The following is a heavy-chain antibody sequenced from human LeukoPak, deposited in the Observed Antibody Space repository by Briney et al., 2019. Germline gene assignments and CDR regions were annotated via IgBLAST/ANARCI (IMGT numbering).Heavy chain of an antibody. CDR2: ISVSGGTT. V-gene: IGHV3-23*01. J-gene: IGHJ4*02. CDR1: GFTFSSYA. CDR3: AKDCSGSGSFYDY. Sequence: GGSLSLPCAVSGFTFSSYALNWVGQPPGKGLEWVTSISVSGGTTYYADSVKGRFTISRDNSKNTLYLQMNSLRAEDTAIYYCAKDCSGSGSFYDYWGQGTLVTVSS. D-gene: IGHD1-26*01.